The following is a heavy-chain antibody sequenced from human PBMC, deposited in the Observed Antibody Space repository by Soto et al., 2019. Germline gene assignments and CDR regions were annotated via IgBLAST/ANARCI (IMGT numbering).Heavy chain of an antibody. CDR3: AKKPRNWPFLALDY. Sequence: GGSLRLSCAASGFTFSSYAMSWVRQAPGKGLEWVSAISGSGGSTYYADSVKGRFTISRDNSKNTLYLQMNSLRAEDTAVYYCAKKPRNWPFLALDYWGQGTLVTVSS. CDR1: GFTFSSYA. J-gene: IGHJ4*02. V-gene: IGHV3-23*01. D-gene: IGHD3-3*02. CDR2: ISGSGGST.